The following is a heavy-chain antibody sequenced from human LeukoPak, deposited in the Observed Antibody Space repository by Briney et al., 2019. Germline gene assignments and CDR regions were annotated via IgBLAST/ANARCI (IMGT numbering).Heavy chain of an antibody. J-gene: IGHJ4*02. CDR3: ARGVEFGDYVDY. Sequence: SRTLSLTCTVSGDSISSGGYFWNWIRQHPVKGLEWIGNIYNSGSTDYNPSLISRLTISLDTSKNQFSLRLSSVTAADTAVYYCARGVEFGDYVDYWGQGTLVTVSS. V-gene: IGHV4-31*03. CDR2: IYNSGST. CDR1: GDSISSGGYF. D-gene: IGHD3-10*01.